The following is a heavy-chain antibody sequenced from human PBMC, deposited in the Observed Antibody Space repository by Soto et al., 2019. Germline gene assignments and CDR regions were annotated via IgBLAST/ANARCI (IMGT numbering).Heavy chain of an antibody. CDR2: ISWDGGST. CDR3: AKDRGGIVGAWGGFDY. D-gene: IGHD1-26*01. CDR1: GFTFDDYT. J-gene: IGHJ4*02. Sequence: EVQLVESGGVVVQPGGSLRLSCAASGFTFDDYTMHWVRQAPGKGLEWVSLISWDGGSTYYADSVKGRFTISRDNSKNSLYLQMNSLRTEDTALYYCAKDRGGIVGAWGGFDYRGQGTLVTVSS. V-gene: IGHV3-43*01.